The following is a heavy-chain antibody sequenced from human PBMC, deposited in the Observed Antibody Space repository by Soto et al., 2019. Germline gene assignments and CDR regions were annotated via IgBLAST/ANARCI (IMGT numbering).Heavy chain of an antibody. CDR2: ISYEGSNK. V-gene: IGHV3-30-3*01. J-gene: IGHJ3*02. Sequence: GSLRLACAASGFTFSSYAMHWVRQAPGKGLEWVAVISYEGSNKYYADSVKGRFTISRDNSKNTLYLQMNSLRAEDTAVYYCAKDSSSSGAFDIWGQGTMVTVSS. CDR1: GFTFSSYA. D-gene: IGHD6-6*01. CDR3: AKDSSSSGAFDI.